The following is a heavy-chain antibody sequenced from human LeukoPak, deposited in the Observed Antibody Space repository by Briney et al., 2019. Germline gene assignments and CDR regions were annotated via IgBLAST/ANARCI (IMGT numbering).Heavy chain of an antibody. D-gene: IGHD2-15*01. CDR1: GFTFSSYA. V-gene: IGHV3-23*01. Sequence: GGSLRLSCAASGFTFSSYAMSWVRQAPGKGLEWVSGISGSGGSTYYADSVKGRFTISRDNSKNTLYLQMNSLRAEDMALYYCAKTGGGFIVVLVAAWGQGTLVTVSS. J-gene: IGHJ4*02. CDR3: AKTGGGFIVVLVAA. CDR2: ISGSGGST.